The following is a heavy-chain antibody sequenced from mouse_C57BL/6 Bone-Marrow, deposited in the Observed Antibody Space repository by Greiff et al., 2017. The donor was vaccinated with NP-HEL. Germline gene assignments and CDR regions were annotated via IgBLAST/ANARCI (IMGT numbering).Heavy chain of an antibody. V-gene: IGHV1-85*01. Sequence: VQLQQSGPELVKPGASVKLSCKASGYTFTSYDINWVKQRPGQGLEWIGWIYPRAGSTKYNEKFKGKATLTVDTSSSTAYMELHSLTSEDSAVYFCARHGGSSPFWYFDVWGTGTTVTVSS. CDR3: ARHGGSSPFWYFDV. J-gene: IGHJ1*03. CDR1: GYTFTSYD. CDR2: IYPRAGST. D-gene: IGHD1-1*01.